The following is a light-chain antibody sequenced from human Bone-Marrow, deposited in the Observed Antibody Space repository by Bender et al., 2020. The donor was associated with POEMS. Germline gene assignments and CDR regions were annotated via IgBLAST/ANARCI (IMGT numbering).Light chain of an antibody. CDR1: SSNIGAHA. CDR2: SSH. J-gene: IGLJ3*02. CDR3: AVWDDSLNGWV. Sequence: QSVLTQPPSASGTPGQRVTISCSGGSSNIGAHAVNWYQHLPGTAPKLLLYSSHRRPSEVPDRFSGSRSGTSASLAISGLQSEDEADYDCAVWDDSLNGWVFGGGTKLTVL. V-gene: IGLV1-44*01.